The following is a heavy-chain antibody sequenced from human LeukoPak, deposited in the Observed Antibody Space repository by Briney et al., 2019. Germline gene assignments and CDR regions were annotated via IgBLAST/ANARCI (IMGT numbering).Heavy chain of an antibody. V-gene: IGHV4-34*01. CDR3: ARAVGTSRNFFDY. Sequence: SETLSLTCAVYGGSFSGYYWSWIRQPPGKGLEWIGEINHSGSTNYNPSLKSRVTISVDTSKNQFSLKLSSVTAADTAMYYCARAVGTSRNFFDYWGKETLVTVSS. CDR1: GGSFSGYY. CDR2: INHSGST. D-gene: IGHD4-23*01. J-gene: IGHJ4*02.